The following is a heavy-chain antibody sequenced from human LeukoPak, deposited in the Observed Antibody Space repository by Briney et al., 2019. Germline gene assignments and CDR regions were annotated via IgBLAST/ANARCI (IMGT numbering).Heavy chain of an antibody. V-gene: IGHV4-59*01. Sequence: SSETLSLTCAVYGGSFSGYYWSWIRQPPGKGLEWIGYIYYSGSTNYSPSLKSRVTISVDTSKNQFSLKLSSVTAADTAVYYCARGGITMVRGVIRGGWFDPWGQGTLVTASS. D-gene: IGHD3-10*01. CDR2: IYYSGST. J-gene: IGHJ5*02. CDR1: GGSFSGYY. CDR3: ARGGITMVRGVIRGGWFDP.